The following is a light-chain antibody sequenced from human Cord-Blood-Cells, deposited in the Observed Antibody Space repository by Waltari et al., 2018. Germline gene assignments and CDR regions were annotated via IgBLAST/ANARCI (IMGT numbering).Light chain of an antibody. Sequence: QSALTQPASVSGSPGQSITISCTATSSDVGGYNYVSWYQQHPGKAPKLMIYDVSNRPSGVSKRFSGSKSGNTASLTISGLQAEDEADYYCSSYTSSSTRVFGGGTKLTVL. V-gene: IGLV2-14*03. CDR3: SSYTSSSTRV. CDR1: SSDVGGYNY. J-gene: IGLJ3*02. CDR2: DVS.